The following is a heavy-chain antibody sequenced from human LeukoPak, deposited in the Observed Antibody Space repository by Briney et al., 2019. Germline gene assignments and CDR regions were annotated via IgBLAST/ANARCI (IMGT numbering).Heavy chain of an antibody. CDR3: AKGNCGGDCYTYYYFYIDV. CDR1: GFTFSSYG. D-gene: IGHD2-21*02. V-gene: IGHV3-30*02. J-gene: IGHJ6*03. CDR2: IRFDGSNK. Sequence: PGGSLRLSCAASGFTFSSYGMHWVRQAPGKGLEWVAFIRFDGSNKYYADSVKGRFTISRDNSKNTLYLQMNGLRAEDTAVYYCAKGNCGGDCYTYYYFYIDVGGKGTTVTVS.